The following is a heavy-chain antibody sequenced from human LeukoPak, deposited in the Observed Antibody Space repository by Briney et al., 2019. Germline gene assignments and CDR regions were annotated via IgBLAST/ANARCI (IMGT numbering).Heavy chain of an antibody. Sequence: PGGSLRLSCAASGFTLSTYSMNWVRQAPGKGVEWVSYIGGSSSTIYYADSVKGRFTISRDNAQNSLYLQMSSLRDEDTAVYYCAKMYYYGMDVWGQGTTVTVSS. CDR2: IGGSSSTI. CDR3: AKMYYYGMDV. J-gene: IGHJ6*02. CDR1: GFTLSTYS. V-gene: IGHV3-48*02.